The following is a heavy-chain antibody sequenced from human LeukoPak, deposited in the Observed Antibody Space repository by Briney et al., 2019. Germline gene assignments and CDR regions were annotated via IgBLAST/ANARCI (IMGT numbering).Heavy chain of an antibody. J-gene: IGHJ4*02. Sequence: PGGSLRLSCAASGFNFDDYVMTWVRQAPGKGLEWVSGINWNGGGRGYADSVKGRFTISRDNAKNSLYLQMNSLRPEDTALYYCARGRRWELLGPCFDYWGQGTLVTVSS. CDR1: GFNFDDYV. CDR3: ARGRRWELLGPCFDY. CDR2: INWNGGGR. D-gene: IGHD1-26*01. V-gene: IGHV3-20*04.